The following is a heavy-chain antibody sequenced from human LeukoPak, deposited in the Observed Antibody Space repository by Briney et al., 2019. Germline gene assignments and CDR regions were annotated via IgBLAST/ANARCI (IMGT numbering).Heavy chain of an antibody. D-gene: IGHD3-22*01. J-gene: IGHJ3*02. Sequence: SETLSLTCTVSGGSISSYYWSWIRQPPGKGLVWIGYIYYSGSTNYNPSLKSRVTISVDTSKNQFSLKLSSVTAADTAVYYCARVVGYYYDSSGYFTDAFDIWGQGTMVTVSS. CDR3: ARVVGYYYDSSGYFTDAFDI. CDR1: GGSISSYY. CDR2: IYYSGST. V-gene: IGHV4-59*01.